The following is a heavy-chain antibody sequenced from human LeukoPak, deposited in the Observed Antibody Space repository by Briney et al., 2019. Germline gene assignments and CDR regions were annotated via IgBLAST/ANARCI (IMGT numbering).Heavy chain of an antibody. Sequence: PSETLSLTCTGGSISSSNYYWGWIRQPPGNGLEWIGSIYYSGSTYYNPSLKSRLTISVDTSKNQFSLKLSSVTAADTAVYYCARRGIGYCSSTSCPNAFDIWGQGTMVTVSS. V-gene: IGHV4-39*01. J-gene: IGHJ3*02. D-gene: IGHD2-2*01. CDR1: GSISSSNYY. CDR2: IYYSGST. CDR3: ARRGIGYCSSTSCPNAFDI.